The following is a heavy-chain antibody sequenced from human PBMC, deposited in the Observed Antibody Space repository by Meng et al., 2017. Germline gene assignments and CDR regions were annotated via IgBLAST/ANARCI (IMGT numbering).Heavy chain of an antibody. Sequence: GESLKISCAASGFTFSNAWMSWVRQAPGKGLEWVGRIKSKTDGGTTDYAAHVKGRFTITRYDSKNTLYLQMNGLKTEDTAVYYCTTEGEWLLQKNWGQGTLVTVSS. D-gene: IGHD3-3*01. CDR2: IKSKTDGGTT. V-gene: IGHV3-15*01. CDR3: TTEGEWLLQKN. J-gene: IGHJ4*02. CDR1: GFTFSNAW.